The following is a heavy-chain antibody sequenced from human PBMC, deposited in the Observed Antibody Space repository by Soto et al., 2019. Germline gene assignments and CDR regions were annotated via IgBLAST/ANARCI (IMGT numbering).Heavy chain of an antibody. D-gene: IGHD3-9*01. CDR3: ARDLTLRYFDWLLFDAFDI. J-gene: IGHJ3*02. CDR2: ISSSSSYI. CDR1: GFTFSSYS. Sequence: GGSLRLSCAASGFTFSSYSMNWVRQAPGKGLEWVSSISSSSSYIYYADSVKGRFTISRDNAKNSLYLQMNSLRAEDTAVYYCARDLTLRYFDWLLFDAFDIWGQGTMVTVSS. V-gene: IGHV3-21*01.